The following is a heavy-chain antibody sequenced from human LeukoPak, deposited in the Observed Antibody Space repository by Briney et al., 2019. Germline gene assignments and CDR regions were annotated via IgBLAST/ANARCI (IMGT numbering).Heavy chain of an antibody. D-gene: IGHD3-3*01. V-gene: IGHV1-18*01. CDR3: ARGDYDFWSGYYSNWFDP. J-gene: IGHJ5*02. CDR2: ISAYNGNT. CDR1: GYTFTSYG. Sequence: ASVKVSCKASGYTFTSYGISWVRQAPGQGLEWMGWISAYNGNTNYAQKFQGRVTMTRNTSISTAYMELSSLRSEDTAVYYCARGDYDFWSGYYSNWFDPWGQGTLVTVSS.